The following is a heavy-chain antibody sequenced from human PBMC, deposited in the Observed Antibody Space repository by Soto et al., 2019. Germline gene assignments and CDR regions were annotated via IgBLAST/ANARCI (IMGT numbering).Heavy chain of an antibody. CDR1: GFTFSSYP. Sequence: GGSLRLSCAASGFTFSSYPMTWVRQAPGKGLEWVSTIGHSGADTYDADSVKGRFTISRDNSQNTLYLQMNSLRAEDTAVYYCAKSGYQPPPKYYDYARDVWGQGTTVTVSS. D-gene: IGHD2-2*01. V-gene: IGHV3-23*01. CDR2: IGHSGADT. CDR3: AKSGYQPPPKYYDYARDV. J-gene: IGHJ6*02.